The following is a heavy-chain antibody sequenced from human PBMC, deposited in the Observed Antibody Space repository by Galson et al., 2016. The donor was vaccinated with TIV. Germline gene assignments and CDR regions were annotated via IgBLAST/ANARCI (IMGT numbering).Heavy chain of an antibody. D-gene: IGHD1-1*01. V-gene: IGHV3-33*01. Sequence: SLRLSCATSGFSFSHYGMHWVRQAPGKGLEWLSVIRFDDLTTFYADSVKDRFFISRDDSRRTLYLHITSLTIDDTALYYCSPDLLWKDVWDGFGFWGQGTMVTVS. CDR3: SPDLLWKDVWDGFGF. J-gene: IGHJ3*01. CDR1: GFSFSHYG. CDR2: IRFDDLTT.